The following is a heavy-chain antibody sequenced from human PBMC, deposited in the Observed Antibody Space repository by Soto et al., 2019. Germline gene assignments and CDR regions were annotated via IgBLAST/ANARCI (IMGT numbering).Heavy chain of an antibody. V-gene: IGHV4-59*01. J-gene: IGHJ4*02. D-gene: IGHD2-21*02. CDR3: ARSVVVTDIPGAFDY. CDR1: GCSISSYY. CDR2: IYYSGST. Sequence: PSETLSLTFTFSGCSISSYYWRWIRQPPGKGLEWIGYIYYSGSTNYNPSLKSRVTISVDTSKNQFSLKLSSVTAADTAVYYCARSVVVTDIPGAFDYWGQGTLVTVSS.